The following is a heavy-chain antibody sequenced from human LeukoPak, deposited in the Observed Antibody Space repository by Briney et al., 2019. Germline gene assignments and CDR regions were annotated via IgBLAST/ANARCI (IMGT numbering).Heavy chain of an antibody. D-gene: IGHD6-19*01. CDR1: GGSISSYY. CDR2: IYTSGST. CDR3: ARDGPYSSGWYRDYYYIDV. J-gene: IGHJ6*03. V-gene: IGHV4-4*07. Sequence: SETLSLTFTVSGGSISSYYWSWIRQPAGKGLEWIGRIYTSGSTNYNPSLKSRVTMSVDTSKNQFSLKLSSVTAADTAVYYCARDGPYSSGWYRDYYYIDVWGKGTTVTVSS.